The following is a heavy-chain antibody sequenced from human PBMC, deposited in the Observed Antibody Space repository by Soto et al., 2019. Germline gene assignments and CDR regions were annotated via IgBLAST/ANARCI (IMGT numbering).Heavy chain of an antibody. CDR1: GFTFSSYG. CDR3: ARDLGDSSGWFGP. Sequence: VQLVESGGGVVQPGRSLRLSCAASGFTFSSYGMHWVRQAPGKGLEWVAVIPYDGSNNYYADSVKGRFTISRDNSKNTLYLQMNSLRAEDTAVYYCARDLGDSSGWFGPWGLGTLVTVSS. CDR2: IPYDGSNN. D-gene: IGHD3-10*01. V-gene: IGHV3-30-3*01. J-gene: IGHJ5*02.